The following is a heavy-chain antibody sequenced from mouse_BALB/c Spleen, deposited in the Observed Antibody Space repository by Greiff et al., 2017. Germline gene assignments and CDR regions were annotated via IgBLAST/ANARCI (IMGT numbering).Heavy chain of an antibody. CDR1: GFNIKDTY. Sequence: VQLKQSGAELVKPGASVKLSCTASGFNIKDTYMHWVKQRPEQGLEWIGRIDPANGNTKYDPKFQGKATITADTSSNTAYLQLSSLTSEDTAVYYCASRGNWEDAMDYWGQGTSVTVSS. V-gene: IGHV14-3*02. CDR3: ASRGNWEDAMDY. J-gene: IGHJ4*01. CDR2: IDPANGNT. D-gene: IGHD4-1*01.